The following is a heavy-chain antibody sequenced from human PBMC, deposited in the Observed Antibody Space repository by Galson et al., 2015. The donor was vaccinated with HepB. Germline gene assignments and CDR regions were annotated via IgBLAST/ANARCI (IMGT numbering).Heavy chain of an antibody. CDR2: ISGSGGST. CDR1: GFTFSSYA. CDR3: AKDVAGIAAATSLFDY. D-gene: IGHD6-25*01. Sequence: SLRLSCAASGFTFSSYAMSWVRQAPGKGLEWVSAISGSGGSTYYADSVKGRFTISRDNSKNTLYLQMNSLRAEDTAVYYCAKDVAGIAAATSLFDYWGQGTLVTVSS. V-gene: IGHV3-23*01. J-gene: IGHJ4*02.